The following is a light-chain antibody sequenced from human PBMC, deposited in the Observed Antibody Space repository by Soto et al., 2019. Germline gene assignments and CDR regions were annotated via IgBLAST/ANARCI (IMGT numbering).Light chain of an antibody. CDR1: QSVSSY. V-gene: IGKV3-11*01. CDR2: AAS. CDR3: QQRSNWPPT. J-gene: IGKJ1*01. Sequence: EIVLTQSPATLSLSPGERATLSCRASQSVSSYLAWYQQKPGQAPRLLIYAASNRDTGIPARFSGSGSGTDFTLTISSLEPEDFAVYYCQQRSNWPPTFGQGTKVEIK.